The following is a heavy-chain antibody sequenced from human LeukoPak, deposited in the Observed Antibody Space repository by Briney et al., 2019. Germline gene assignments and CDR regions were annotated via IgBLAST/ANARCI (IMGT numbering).Heavy chain of an antibody. V-gene: IGHV3-48*03. CDR1: GFXLSNYD. J-gene: IGHJ4*02. CDR2: ISSGGSIK. CDR3: ARRYCSSTDCLFDY. Sequence: GGSLRLSCAASGFXLSNYDINWVRQAPGKGLEWVSHISSGGSIKYYADSLKGRFTISRDNAKNSLYLQMNSLRAEDTAVYYCARRYCSSTDCLFDYWGQGTLVTVSS. D-gene: IGHD2-2*01.